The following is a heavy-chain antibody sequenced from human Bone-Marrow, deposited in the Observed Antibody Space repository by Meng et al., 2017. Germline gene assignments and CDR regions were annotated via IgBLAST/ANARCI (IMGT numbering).Heavy chain of an antibody. CDR2: INHSGST. D-gene: IGHD4-11*01. J-gene: IGHJ4*02. V-gene: IGHV4-34*01. CDR1: GGSFSDYY. Sequence: GSLRLTCVVSGGSFSDYYWSWIRQPPGKGLEWIGEINHSGSTNYNPSLESRATISVDTSQNNLSLKLSSVTAADSAVYYCARGPTTMAHDFDYWGQGTLVTVSS. CDR3: ARGPTTMAHDFDY.